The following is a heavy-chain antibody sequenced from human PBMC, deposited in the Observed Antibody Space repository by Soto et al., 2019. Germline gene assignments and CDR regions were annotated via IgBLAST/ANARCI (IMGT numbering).Heavy chain of an antibody. CDR1: GGSINSGGYY. CDR3: ARGGPQWELLVNPDCFDY. J-gene: IGHJ4*02. Sequence: SETLSLTCTVSGGSINSGGYYWNWIRQHPGKGLEWIGYIYYSGSTYYNPSLKSRVTISVDTSKNHFSLKLSSVTAADTAVYYFARGGPQWELLVNPDCFDYWGQGTLVTVSS. V-gene: IGHV4-31*03. D-gene: IGHD1-26*01. CDR2: IYYSGST.